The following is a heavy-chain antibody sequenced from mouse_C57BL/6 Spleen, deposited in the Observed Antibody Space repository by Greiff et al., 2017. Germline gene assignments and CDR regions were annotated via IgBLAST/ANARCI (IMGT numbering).Heavy chain of an antibody. V-gene: IGHV1-64*01. D-gene: IGHD1-1*01. Sequence: QVQLQQPGAELVKPGASVKLSCKASGYTFTSYWMHWVKQRPGQGLEWIGMIHPNSGSTNYNEKFKSKATLTVDKSSSTAYMQLSSLTSEDSAVYYCARSATVGDYFDYWGQGTTLTVSS. CDR3: ARSATVGDYFDY. CDR2: IHPNSGST. CDR1: GYTFTSYW. J-gene: IGHJ2*01.